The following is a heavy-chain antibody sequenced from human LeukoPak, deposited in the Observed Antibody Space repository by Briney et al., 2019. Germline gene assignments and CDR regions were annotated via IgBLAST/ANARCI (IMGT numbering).Heavy chain of an antibody. Sequence: SETLSLTCTVSGGSISSYYWSWIRQPPGKGLEWIGYIYYSGSTNYNPSLKSRVTISVDTSKNQFSLNLSSVTAADTAVYYCARRYHSDDYYDTSGYYRYFDYWGQGTLVTVSS. CDR2: IYYSGST. CDR1: GGSISSYY. CDR3: ARRYHSDDYYDTSGYYRYFDY. J-gene: IGHJ4*02. D-gene: IGHD3-22*01. V-gene: IGHV4-59*08.